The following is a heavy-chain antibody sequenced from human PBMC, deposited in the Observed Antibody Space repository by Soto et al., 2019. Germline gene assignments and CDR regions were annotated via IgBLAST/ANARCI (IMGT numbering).Heavy chain of an antibody. V-gene: IGHV3-9*01. CDR1: GFTFDDHV. J-gene: IGHJ4*02. Sequence: EVRLVESGGGLVQPGRPLRLSCIASGFTFDDHVMHWVRRAPGKGLEWVSGIQWSSRSLDYANSVKGRFTISRDNAKKSLYLKMNSLRREDTYLYYCVKGVRKPGPLNGWGYYWDQWGQGTQVTVSS. CDR2: IQWSSRSL. D-gene: IGHD1-26*01. CDR3: VKGVRKPGPLNGWGYYWDQ.